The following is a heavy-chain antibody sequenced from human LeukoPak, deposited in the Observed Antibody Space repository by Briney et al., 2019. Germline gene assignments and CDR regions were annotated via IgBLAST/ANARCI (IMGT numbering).Heavy chain of an antibody. J-gene: IGHJ4*02. CDR1: GFTFSSYA. D-gene: IGHD3-10*01. V-gene: IGHV3-23*01. CDR3: AKHEGSSGSYCHFHF. CDR2: ISGSGGST. Sequence: GGSLRLSCAASGFTFSSYAMSWVRQAPGKGLEWVSSISGSGGSTYYGDSVKGRFTISRDNSKNTLFLQMNRLRAEDTAVYYCAKHEGSSGSYCHFHFWGQGTLVTVSS.